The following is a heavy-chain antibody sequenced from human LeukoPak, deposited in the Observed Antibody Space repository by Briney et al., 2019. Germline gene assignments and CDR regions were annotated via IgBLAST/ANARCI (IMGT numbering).Heavy chain of an antibody. J-gene: IGHJ4*02. CDR2: FDPEDGET. CDR1: GYTLTELS. CDR3: ATGETGRKYRIAVAGGFDY. D-gene: IGHD6-19*01. Sequence: ASVKVSCKVSGYTLTELSMHWVRQAPGKGLEWMGGFDPEDGETIYAQKFQGRVTMTEDTSTDTAYMELSSLRSEDTAVYYCATGETGRKYRIAVAGGFDYWGQGTLVTVSS. V-gene: IGHV1-24*01.